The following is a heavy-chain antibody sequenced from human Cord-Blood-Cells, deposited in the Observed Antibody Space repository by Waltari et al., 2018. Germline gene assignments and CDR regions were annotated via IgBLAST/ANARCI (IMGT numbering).Heavy chain of an antibody. CDR3: AKDTDDFWSGYLDY. CDR2: ISYDGSNK. Sequence: QVQLVESGGGVVQPGRSLRLSCAASGFTFSSYGMHWVRQAPGKGLEWVAVISYDGSNKYYADSVKGRFTISRDNSKNTLYLQMNSLRAEDTAVYYCAKDTDDFWSGYLDYWGQGNLVTVSS. J-gene: IGHJ4*02. D-gene: IGHD3-3*01. V-gene: IGHV3-30*18. CDR1: GFTFSSYG.